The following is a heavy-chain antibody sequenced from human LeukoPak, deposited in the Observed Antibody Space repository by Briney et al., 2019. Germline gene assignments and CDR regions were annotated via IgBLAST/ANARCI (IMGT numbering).Heavy chain of an antibody. CDR1: GYTFTSYG. CDR2: ISAYSGNT. D-gene: IGHD3-10*01. V-gene: IGHV1-18*01. CDR3: ARYYGSGNYYTYYFDY. J-gene: IGHJ4*02. Sequence: GASVKVSCKASGYTFTSYGISWVRQAPGQGLEWMGWISAYSGNTNYVQKLQGRVTMTTDTSTSTAYMELRSLRAKDTAVYYCARYYGSGNYYTYYFDYWGQGTLVTVSS.